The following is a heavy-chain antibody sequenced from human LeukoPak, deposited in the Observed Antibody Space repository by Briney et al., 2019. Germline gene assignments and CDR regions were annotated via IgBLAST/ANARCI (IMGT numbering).Heavy chain of an antibody. D-gene: IGHD6-13*01. V-gene: IGHV3-48*02. CDR1: GFTFSHYT. CDR3: AREKWGAAAGTDY. Sequence: PGGSLRLSCAASGFTFSHYTMNWARQAPGKGLEWVSDISSSSRTISYADSVKGRFTISRDSAKNSLYLQMNSLRDEDTAVYYCAREKWGAAAGTDYWGQGTLVTVSS. CDR2: ISSSSRTI. J-gene: IGHJ4*02.